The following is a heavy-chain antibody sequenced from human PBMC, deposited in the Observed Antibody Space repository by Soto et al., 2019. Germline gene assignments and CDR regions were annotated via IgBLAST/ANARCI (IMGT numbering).Heavy chain of an antibody. CDR3: AKWHIYYYQSSAYSGFDY. Sequence: GSLRLSCAASRFTFSSDAMSWVRQAPGKGLEWVSAISGSGGSTYYADSVKGRFTISRDNSKTTLYLQMTSLRAEDTAVYYCAKWHIYYYQSSAYSGFDYWGQGTQVTV. CDR2: ISGSGGST. J-gene: IGHJ4*02. V-gene: IGHV3-23*01. D-gene: IGHD3-22*01. CDR1: RFTFSSDA.